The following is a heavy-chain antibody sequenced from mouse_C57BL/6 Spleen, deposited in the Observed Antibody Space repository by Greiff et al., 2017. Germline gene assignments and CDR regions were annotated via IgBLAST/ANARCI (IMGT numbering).Heavy chain of an antibody. V-gene: IGHV1-47*01. CDR3: SRGEGNDNDCAMDY. J-gene: IGHJ4*01. Sequence: QVQLKQSGAELVKPGASVKISCKASGYTFTTYPIEWMKQKHGKSLEWIGNFNPYNDNTKYNEKFKGKDTLTVEKSSSTVYLEHSRLTSDDSAVYYGSRGEGNDNDCAMDYWGQGTSVTVSS. CDR2: FNPYNDNT. CDR1: GYTFTTYP. D-gene: IGHD2-2*01.